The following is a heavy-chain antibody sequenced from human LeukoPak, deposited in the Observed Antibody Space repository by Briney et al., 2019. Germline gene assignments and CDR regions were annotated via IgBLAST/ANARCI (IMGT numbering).Heavy chain of an antibody. CDR3: ARVSGRFTWYFDL. CDR2: IYYSGST. Sequence: SETLSLTCTVSGGSISNYYWSWIRQPPGKGLEWIGYIYYSGSTNYNSFLKSRVTISVDTSKNQFSLKLSSVTAADTAAYYCARVSGRFTWYFDLWGRGTLVTVSS. J-gene: IGHJ2*01. CDR1: GGSISNYY. V-gene: IGHV4-59*08.